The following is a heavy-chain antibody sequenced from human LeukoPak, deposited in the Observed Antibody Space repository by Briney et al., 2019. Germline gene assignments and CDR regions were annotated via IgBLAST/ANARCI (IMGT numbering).Heavy chain of an antibody. CDR3: AMSYYGSVY. Sequence: PWGSLTLSCAASGFTFSSYWMHWVRQAPGKGLVWVSRINSDGSSTTYADSVKGRFTISRDNAKNTLYLQMNSLRAEDTAVYYCAMSYYGSVYWGQGTLVTVSS. CDR2: INSDGSST. J-gene: IGHJ4*02. D-gene: IGHD3-10*01. CDR1: GFTFSSYW. V-gene: IGHV3-74*01.